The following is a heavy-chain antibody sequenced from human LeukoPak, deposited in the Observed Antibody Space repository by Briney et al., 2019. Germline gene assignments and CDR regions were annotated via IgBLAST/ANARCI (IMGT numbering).Heavy chain of an antibody. J-gene: IGHJ4*02. CDR1: GFTFSSYS. CDR3: ARGGGWLYEAFDY. Sequence: PGGSLRLSCAASGFTFSSYSMNWVRQAPGKGLEWVSSISSSSSYIYYADSVKGRFTISRDNAKNSLYLQMNSLRAEDTAVYYCARGGGWLYEAFDYWGQGTLVTVSS. D-gene: IGHD6-19*01. V-gene: IGHV3-21*01. CDR2: ISSSSSYI.